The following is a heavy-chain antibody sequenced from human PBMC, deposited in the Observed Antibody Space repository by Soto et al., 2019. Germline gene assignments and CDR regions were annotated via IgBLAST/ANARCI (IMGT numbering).Heavy chain of an antibody. V-gene: IGHV1-18*01. Sequence: ASVKVSCKASGYTFTSYGISWVRQAPGQGLEWMGWISAYNGNTNYAQKLQGRVTMTTDTSTSTAYMELSRLRSDDTAVYYCARGSFKLRFLEWLYAFDIWGQGTMVTVSS. CDR3: ARGSFKLRFLEWLYAFDI. CDR1: GYTFTSYG. CDR2: ISAYNGNT. J-gene: IGHJ3*02. D-gene: IGHD3-3*01.